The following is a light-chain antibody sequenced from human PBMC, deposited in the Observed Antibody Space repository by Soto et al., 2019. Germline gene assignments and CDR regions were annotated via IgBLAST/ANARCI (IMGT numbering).Light chain of an antibody. CDR1: QSVSSN. J-gene: IGKJ3*01. V-gene: IGKV3-20*01. CDR3: PQFGSSLGT. Sequence: VMGKSPATLTASPGERATLSCRTSQSVSSNLAWYQQKPGRALRLLIDGASTRATGIPDRFTGSGSGTDFTLTISRLAPEAFALYHCPQFGSSLGTFGPGTQLDIK. CDR2: GAS.